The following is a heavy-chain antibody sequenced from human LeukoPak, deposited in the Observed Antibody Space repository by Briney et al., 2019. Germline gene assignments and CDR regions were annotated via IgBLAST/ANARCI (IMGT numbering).Heavy chain of an antibody. CDR3: AREPSDDHYGMDV. V-gene: IGHV5-51*01. D-gene: IGHD1-1*01. CDR2: IYPGDSDI. CDR1: GYTFTNYW. Sequence: GESLKISCQGSGYTFTNYWIGWVRQMPGKGLEWMGIIYPGDSDIKYSPSFQGQVTISADKSISTAYLQWRSLKASDTATYYCAREPSDDHYGMDVWGQGTTVTVSS. J-gene: IGHJ6*02.